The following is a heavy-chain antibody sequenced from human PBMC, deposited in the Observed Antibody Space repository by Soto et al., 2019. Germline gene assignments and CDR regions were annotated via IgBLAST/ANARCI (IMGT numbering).Heavy chain of an antibody. J-gene: IGHJ6*02. V-gene: IGHV3-30*18. D-gene: IGHD4-17*01. Sequence: QVQLVESGGGVVQPGRSLRLSCAVSGFTFSSYGMHWVRQAPDKGLEWVAVISYDGSNKYYADSVKGRFTISRANSKNTRYLQMNSLRTEDTGVYYCAKDLVSYGHHEDPLDPMDVWGQGTTVTVSS. CDR3: AKDLVSYGHHEDPLDPMDV. CDR2: ISYDGSNK. CDR1: GFTFSSYG.